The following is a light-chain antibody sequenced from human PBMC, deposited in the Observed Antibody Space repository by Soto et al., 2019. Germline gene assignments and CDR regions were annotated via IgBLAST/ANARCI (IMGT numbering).Light chain of an antibody. CDR3: QQLNSYPIT. CDR1: QSISSY. J-gene: IGKJ5*01. Sequence: DIQMTQSPSTLSGSVGDKVTITCRASQSISSYLNWYQQKPGKAPKVLIYAASSLQSGVPSRFSGSGSGTEFTLTISSLQPEDFATYYCQQLNSYPITFGQGTRLEI. V-gene: IGKV1-9*01. CDR2: AAS.